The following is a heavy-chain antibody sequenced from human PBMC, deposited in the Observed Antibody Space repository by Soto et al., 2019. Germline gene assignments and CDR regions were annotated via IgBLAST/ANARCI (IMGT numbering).Heavy chain of an antibody. J-gene: IGHJ4*02. CDR3: AKRDGSSTSCYLLDY. D-gene: IGHD2-2*01. CDR2: ISWNSGSI. CDR1: GFTFDDYA. V-gene: IGHV3-9*01. Sequence: EVQLVESGGGLVQPGRSLRLSCAASGFTFDDYAMHWVRQAPGKGLEWVSGISWNSGSIGYADSVKGRFTISRDNAKNSQELQRNSLRAEDTALYYCAKRDGSSTSCYLLDYWGQVTLVTGSS.